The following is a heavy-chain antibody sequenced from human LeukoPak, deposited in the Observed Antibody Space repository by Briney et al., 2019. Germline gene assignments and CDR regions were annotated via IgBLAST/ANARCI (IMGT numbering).Heavy chain of an antibody. Sequence: TSLKVSCKASGFTFTSSVVQWVRQTRGQRLEWIGWIVVGSGNTNYAQKSQERVTITRDMSTSTTYMELSSLRSEDTAVYYCAADGAKYCSGGSCSEFWDYWGQGTLVTVSS. J-gene: IGHJ4*02. D-gene: IGHD2-15*01. V-gene: IGHV1-58*01. CDR1: GFTFTSSV. CDR2: IVVGSGNT. CDR3: AADGAKYCSGGSCSEFWDY.